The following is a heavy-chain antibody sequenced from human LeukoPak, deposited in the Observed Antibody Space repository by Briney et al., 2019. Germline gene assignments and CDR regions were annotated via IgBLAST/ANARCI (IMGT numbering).Heavy chain of an antibody. CDR3: ARSDGYGYNWFDP. CDR2: IIPILDIA. V-gene: IGHV1-69*02. D-gene: IGHD5-18*01. CDR1: GGTFSSYT. Sequence: ASVKVSCKASGGTFSSYTISWVRQAPGQGLEWMGRIIPILDIANYAQKFQGRATITADKSTSAAYMELSSLRSEDTAMYYCARSDGYGYNWFDPWGQGTLVTVSS. J-gene: IGHJ5*02.